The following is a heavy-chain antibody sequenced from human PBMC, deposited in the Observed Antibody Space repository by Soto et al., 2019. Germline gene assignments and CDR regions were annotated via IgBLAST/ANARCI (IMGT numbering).Heavy chain of an antibody. Sequence: QVQLVQSGAEEKKPGASVKVSCKASGYTFTSYAMHWVRQAPGQRLEWMGWINAGNGNTKYSQKFQGRVTITRDTSASTADMELSSLRSEDTAVYYCARTRLRGGGSCYFDYWGQGTLVTVSS. CDR1: GYTFTSYA. V-gene: IGHV1-3*05. CDR2: INAGNGNT. CDR3: ARTRLRGGGSCYFDY. J-gene: IGHJ4*02. D-gene: IGHD2-15*01.